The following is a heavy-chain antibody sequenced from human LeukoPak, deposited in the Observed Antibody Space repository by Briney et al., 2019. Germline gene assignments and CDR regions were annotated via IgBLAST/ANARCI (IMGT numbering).Heavy chain of an antibody. J-gene: IGHJ6*02. CDR1: GFTFSSYG. V-gene: IGHV3-30*18. Sequence: PGGSLRLSCAASGFTFSSYGMHWVRQAPGKGLEWVAVISYDGSNRYYADSVKGRFTISRDNFKNTLYLQMNSLRAEDTAVYYCAKAWYSSSWYIDYYYYGMDVWGQGTTVTVSS. CDR2: ISYDGSNR. D-gene: IGHD6-13*01. CDR3: AKAWYSSSWYIDYYYYGMDV.